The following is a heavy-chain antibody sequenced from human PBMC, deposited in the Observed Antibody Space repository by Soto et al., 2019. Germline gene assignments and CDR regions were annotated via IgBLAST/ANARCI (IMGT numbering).Heavy chain of an antibody. J-gene: IGHJ5*02. V-gene: IGHV4-61*01. D-gene: IGHD6-6*01. CDR2: IYYSGST. CDR1: CGSVSSGSYY. CDR3: AREQTNIADRVNWFDH. Sequence: SETLSLTCTVSCGSVSSGSYYWSWIRQPPGKGLEWIGYIYYSGSTNYNPSLKSRVTISVDTSKNQFSLKLSSVTAADTAVYYCAREQTNIADRVNWFDHWGQGTLVTVSS.